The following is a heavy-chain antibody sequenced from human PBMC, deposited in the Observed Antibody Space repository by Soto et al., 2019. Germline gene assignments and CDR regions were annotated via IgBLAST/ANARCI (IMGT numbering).Heavy chain of an antibody. CDR3: ARDRGLKAFDI. CDR1: GYTLTGYW. D-gene: IGHD3-10*01. Sequence: ASVKVSCKASGYTLTGYWMHWVRQAPGQGLEWMGWINPNSGGTNYAQKVQGWVTMTRDTSISTAYMALSRLRSDDTAVYYCARDRGLKAFDIWGQGTMVTVSS. J-gene: IGHJ3*02. V-gene: IGHV1-2*04. CDR2: INPNSGGT.